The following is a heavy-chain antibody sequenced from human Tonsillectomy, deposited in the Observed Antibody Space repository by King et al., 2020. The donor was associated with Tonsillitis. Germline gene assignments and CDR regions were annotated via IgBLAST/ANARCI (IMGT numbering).Heavy chain of an antibody. CDR2: IRYDGTNK. V-gene: IGHV3-30*02. J-gene: IGHJ4*02. CDR3: AKESGASGWDSYLGY. D-gene: IGHD6-19*01. Sequence: VQLVESGGGVVQPGGSLRLSCAASGFTFNISGMNWVRQATGKGLEWLTFIRYDGTNKYYADSVKGRFTISRDTSKNTLYLKMNSLRTEDTAVYYCAKESGASGWDSYLGYWGQGSPVTVSS. CDR1: GFTFNISG.